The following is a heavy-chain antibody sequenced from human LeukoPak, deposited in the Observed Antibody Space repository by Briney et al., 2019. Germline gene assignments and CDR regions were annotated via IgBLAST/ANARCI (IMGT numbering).Heavy chain of an antibody. J-gene: IGHJ3*02. V-gene: IGHV4-30-4*01. Sequence: SETLSLTCTVSGVSISSGDYYWSWIRQPPGKGLEWIGYIYYSGSTYYNPSLKSRVTISVDTSKNQFSLKLSSVTAADTAVYYCARSRHYYGSGSYYKVDAFDIWGQGTMVTVSS. D-gene: IGHD3-10*01. CDR2: IYYSGST. CDR1: GVSISSGDYY. CDR3: ARSRHYYGSGSYYKVDAFDI.